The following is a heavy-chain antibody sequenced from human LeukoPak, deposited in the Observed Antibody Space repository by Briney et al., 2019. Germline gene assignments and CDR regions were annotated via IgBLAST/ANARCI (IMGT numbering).Heavy chain of an antibody. Sequence: SETLSLTCTVSGGSISSSSYYWGWIRQPPGKGLEWIGSIYYSGSTYYNPSLKSRVTISVDTSKNQFSLKLSSVTAADTAVYYCARLDYYGDPAPIDYWGQGTLLTVSS. V-gene: IGHV4-39*01. CDR2: IYYSGST. CDR1: GGSISSSSYY. CDR3: ARLDYYGDPAPIDY. D-gene: IGHD4-17*01. J-gene: IGHJ4*02.